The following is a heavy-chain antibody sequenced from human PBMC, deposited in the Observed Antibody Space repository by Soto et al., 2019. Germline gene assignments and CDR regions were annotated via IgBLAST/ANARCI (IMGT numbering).Heavy chain of an antibody. CDR3: ARVRYYDSSGYYSEIFDY. CDR1: GGSISSGGYS. CDR2: IYHSGST. Sequence: SETLSLTCSVSGGSISSGGYSWSWIRQPPGKGLEWIGYIYHSGSTYYNPSLKSRVTISVDRSKNQFSLKLSSVTAADTAVYYCARVRYYDSSGYYSEIFDYWGQGTLVTVSS. V-gene: IGHV4-30-2*01. J-gene: IGHJ4*02. D-gene: IGHD3-22*01.